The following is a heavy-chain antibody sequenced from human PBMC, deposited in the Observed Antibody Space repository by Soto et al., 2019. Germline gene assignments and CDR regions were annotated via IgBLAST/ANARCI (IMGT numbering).Heavy chain of an antibody. Sequence: QVQLQESGPGLVKPSETLSLTCTVSGGSISRYYWSWIRQPPGKGLEWMGYIYYSGSTNYNPSLMSRVTIAVDTSKNQFSRKLSSVTAADTAVHYCARIPFGEDPAVWYFDYWGQGALVTVSS. V-gene: IGHV4-59*01. J-gene: IGHJ4*02. CDR1: GGSISRYY. CDR3: ARIPFGEDPAVWYFDY. D-gene: IGHD3-16*01. CDR2: IYYSGST.